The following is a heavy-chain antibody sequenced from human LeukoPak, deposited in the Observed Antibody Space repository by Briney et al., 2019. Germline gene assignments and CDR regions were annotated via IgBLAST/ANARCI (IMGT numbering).Heavy chain of an antibody. J-gene: IGHJ4*02. CDR1: GYSFTGYY. Sequence: ASVTVSCKASGYSFTGYYMHWVRQAPGQGLEGMGWINPNSGGTNYAQKFQDRVTMTRDTSISTAYMELSRLRSDDTAVYYCARDRNDFWSAYYEFDYWGQGTLVTVSS. CDR2: INPNSGGT. CDR3: ARDRNDFWSAYYEFDY. D-gene: IGHD3-3*01. V-gene: IGHV1-2*02.